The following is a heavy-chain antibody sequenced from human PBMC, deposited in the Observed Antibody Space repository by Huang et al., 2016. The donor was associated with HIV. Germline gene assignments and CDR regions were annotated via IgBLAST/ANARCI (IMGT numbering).Heavy chain of an antibody. V-gene: IGHV5-51*01. D-gene: IGHD1-26*01. Sequence: EVQLVQSGPEVKKPGESLKISCRVSGYSFPNYWIGWVRQRPGKGLEWMASLFPGDPHAAYNPAFRGQVTISADKSINTAHLQWDSLKTSDSAIYYCARRGFNTGSSPDSWGQGTLVTVSS. CDR1: GYSFPNYW. CDR3: ARRGFNTGSSPDS. CDR2: LFPGDPHA. J-gene: IGHJ4*02.